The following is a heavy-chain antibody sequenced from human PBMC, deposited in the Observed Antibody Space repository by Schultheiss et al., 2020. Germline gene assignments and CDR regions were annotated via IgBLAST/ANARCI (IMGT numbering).Heavy chain of an antibody. CDR2: ISGSGGST. Sequence: GGSLRLSCAASGFTFSSYAMSWVRQAPGKGLEWVSAISGSGGSTYYADSVKGRFTISRDNSKNTLYLQMNSLRAEDTAVYYCARGSLRHDHFDYWGKGTLVTVSS. J-gene: IGHJ4*02. CDR3: ARGSLRHDHFDY. CDR1: GFTFSSYA. D-gene: IGHD1-1*01. V-gene: IGHV3-23*01.